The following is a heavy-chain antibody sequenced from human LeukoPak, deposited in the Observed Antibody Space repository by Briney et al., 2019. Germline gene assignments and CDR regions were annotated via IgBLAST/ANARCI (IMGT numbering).Heavy chain of an antibody. Sequence: GASLEISCQASGSSFTSYWIGWGRPMPGKGLEWMGIIDPSDSDTRYTPSFQGQVTISADKSLSTAYLQWNSLKGSDTAMYYCARQTAMGRSGDYWGQGTLVTVSS. V-gene: IGHV5-51*01. CDR3: ARQTAMGRSGDY. D-gene: IGHD5-18*01. CDR2: IDPSDSDT. J-gene: IGHJ4*02. CDR1: GSSFTSYW.